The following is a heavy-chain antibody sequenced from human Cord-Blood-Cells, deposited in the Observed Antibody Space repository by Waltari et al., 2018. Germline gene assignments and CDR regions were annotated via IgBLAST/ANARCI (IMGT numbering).Heavy chain of an antibody. CDR2: INHSGRT. D-gene: IGHD5-18*01. Sequence: QVQLQQWGAGLLKPSETLSLTCAVYGGSFSGYYWSWIRQPPGKGLEWIGEINHSGRTNYNPSLKSRVTISVDTSKNQFSLKLSSVTAADTAVYYCARRGYSYGYDAFDIWGQGTMVTVSS. J-gene: IGHJ3*02. V-gene: IGHV4-34*01. CDR3: ARRGYSYGYDAFDI. CDR1: GGSFSGYY.